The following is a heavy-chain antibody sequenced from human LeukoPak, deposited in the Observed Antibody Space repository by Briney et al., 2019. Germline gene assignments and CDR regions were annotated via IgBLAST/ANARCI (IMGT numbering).Heavy chain of an antibody. V-gene: IGHV1-18*01. CDR1: GYIFTSYG. J-gene: IGHJ4*02. CDR3: ARGLPSIDY. CDR2: ISAYNGNT. Sequence: ASVKVSCKASGYIFTSYGINWVRQAPGQGLEWMGWISAYNGNTNYAQKVQGSVTMTTDALTSTAYLELRSLTSDDTAVYYCARGLPSIDYWGQGTLVTVSS. D-gene: IGHD4-11*01.